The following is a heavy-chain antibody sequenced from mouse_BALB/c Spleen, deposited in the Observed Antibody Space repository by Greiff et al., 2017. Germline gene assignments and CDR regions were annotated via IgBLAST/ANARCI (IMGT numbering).Heavy chain of an antibody. D-gene: IGHD3-2*01. CDR3: ARYSPDSSGYDYYAMDY. V-gene: IGHV3-8*02. CDR2: ISYSGST. J-gene: IGHJ4*01. Sequence: EVQLQQSGPSLVKPSQTLSLTCSVTGDSITSGYWNWIRKFPGNKLEYMGYISYSGSTYYNPSLKSRISITRDTSKNQYYLQLNSVTTEDTATYYCARYSPDSSGYDYYAMDYWGQGTSVTVSS. CDR1: GDSITSGY.